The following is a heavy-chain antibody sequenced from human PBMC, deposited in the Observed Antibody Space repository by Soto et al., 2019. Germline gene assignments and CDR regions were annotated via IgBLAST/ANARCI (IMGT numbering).Heavy chain of an antibody. V-gene: IGHV4-30-2*01. Sequence: QLQLQQSGAGLVKPSQTLSLTCAVSGGSISSGGYSWSWIRQPPGKGLEWIGYIYHSGNTYYNPTLKCRVTISVDRRKNQCALKLCSVTEADTSYYYRARGEAMVLDYWGQGTLVTVSS. CDR3: ARGEAMVLDY. CDR2: IYHSGNT. J-gene: IGHJ4*02. CDR1: GGSISSGGYS. D-gene: IGHD5-18*01.